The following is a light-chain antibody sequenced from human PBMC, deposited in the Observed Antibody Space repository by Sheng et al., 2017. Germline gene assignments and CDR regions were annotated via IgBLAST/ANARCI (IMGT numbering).Light chain of an antibody. CDR2: QAS. CDR1: QSISGW. J-gene: IGKJ1*01. Sequence: DTQMTQSPSTLSASVGDRVTITCRASQSISGWLAWYHQKPGKAPKILISQASSLETGVPSRFSGSGSGTEFTLTISSLQPDDFATYYCQQYNSYPWTFGQGTKVEIK. V-gene: IGKV1-5*03. CDR3: QQYNSYPWT.